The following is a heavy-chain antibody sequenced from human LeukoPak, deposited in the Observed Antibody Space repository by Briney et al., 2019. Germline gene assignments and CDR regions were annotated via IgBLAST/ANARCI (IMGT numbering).Heavy chain of an antibody. D-gene: IGHD3-22*01. CDR1: GGSISSSSYY. V-gene: IGHV4-39*01. J-gene: IGHJ4*02. Sequence: SETLSLTCTVSGGSISSSSYYWGWIRQPPGKGLEWIGSIYYSGSTYYNPSLKSRVTISVDTSKNQFSLKLSSVTAADTAVYYCARVDQWLNDYWGQGTLVTVSS. CDR2: IYYSGST. CDR3: ARVDQWLNDY.